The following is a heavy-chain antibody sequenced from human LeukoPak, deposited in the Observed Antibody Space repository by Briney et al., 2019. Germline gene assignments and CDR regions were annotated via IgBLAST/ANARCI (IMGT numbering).Heavy chain of an antibody. V-gene: IGHV1-2*02. Sequence: ASVKVSCKASGYTFTGYYMHWVRQAPGQGLEWMGWINPNSGGTNYAQKFQGRVTMTRDTSISTAYMELSRLRSDDTAVYYCARVLQRWLQLPFDYWGQGTLVTVSS. CDR2: INPNSGGT. J-gene: IGHJ4*02. CDR1: GYTFTGYY. D-gene: IGHD5-24*01. CDR3: ARVLQRWLQLPFDY.